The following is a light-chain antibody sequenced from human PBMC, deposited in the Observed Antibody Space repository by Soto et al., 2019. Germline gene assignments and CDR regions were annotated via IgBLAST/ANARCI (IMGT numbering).Light chain of an antibody. CDR1: QGIGSY. V-gene: IGKV1-27*01. Sequence: EIQMTQSPSSLSVSVGDRVTITCRASQGIGSYLAWYQQQPGEVPKLLLYGASTLQSGVPSRFSGSGSWTDFTLTNSTLQTEEVAMYYCQRYYSAPRTFGQGTKVDIK. CDR3: QRYYSAPRT. J-gene: IGKJ1*01. CDR2: GAS.